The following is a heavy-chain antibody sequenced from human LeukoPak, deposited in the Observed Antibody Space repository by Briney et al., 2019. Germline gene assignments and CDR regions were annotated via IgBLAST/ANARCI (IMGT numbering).Heavy chain of an antibody. CDR3: ARDIKGQYQDAFDI. D-gene: IGHD2-2*01. V-gene: IGHV3-48*03. J-gene: IGHJ3*02. CDR1: GFTFSSYE. CDR2: ISSSGSNI. Sequence: GGPLRLSCAASGFTFSSYEMNWVRQAPGKGLEWVSYISSSGSNIKYADSVKGRFTISRGSAKNSVYLQMNSLRAEDTAVYYCARDIKGQYQDAFDIWGQGTMVTVSS.